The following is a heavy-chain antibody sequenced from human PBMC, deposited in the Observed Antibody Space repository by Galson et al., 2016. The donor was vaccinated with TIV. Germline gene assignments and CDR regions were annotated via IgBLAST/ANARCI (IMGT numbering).Heavy chain of an antibody. J-gene: IGHJ6*02. V-gene: IGHV1-69*04. CDR1: GYTFSDYY. CDR2: FIPSFGLA. D-gene: IGHD3-22*01. CDR3: ATARYDSGGYRNLYGMDV. Sequence: SVKVSCKASGYTFSDYYIHWVRQAPGQGLEWMGRFIPSFGLANYARKSQDRVTITADKATRTAYMELSSLRSDDTAVYYCATARYDSGGYRNLYGMDVWGQGATVTVSS.